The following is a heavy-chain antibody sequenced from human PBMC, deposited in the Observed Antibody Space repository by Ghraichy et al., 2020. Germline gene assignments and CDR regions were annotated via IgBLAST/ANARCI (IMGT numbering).Heavy chain of an antibody. V-gene: IGHV3-66*01. D-gene: IGHD3-10*01. Sequence: GGSLRLSCAASGLTISSNYINWVRQAPGKGLEWVSSIYSDGTTKYGDSVKGRFTISRDNSRNTLYLQMNSLRVEDTAVYFCARDREPGSGHIFDSWGQGTLVTVSS. J-gene: IGHJ4*02. CDR2: IYSDGTT. CDR3: ARDREPGSGHIFDS. CDR1: GLTISSNY.